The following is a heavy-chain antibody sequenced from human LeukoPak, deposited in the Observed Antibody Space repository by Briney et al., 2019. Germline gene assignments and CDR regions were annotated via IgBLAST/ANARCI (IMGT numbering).Heavy chain of an antibody. J-gene: IGHJ4*02. CDR3: AREPRITGTTAYYFDY. Sequence: ASVKVSCKASGYIFSSYVFSWVRQAPGQGLEWMGWINTYNGHTKYTQTHQGRVTMTTDTSTSTAYMELRNLRPDDTAVYFCAREPRITGTTAYYFDYWGQGTLVTVSS. CDR2: INTYNGHT. CDR1: GYIFSSYV. V-gene: IGHV1-18*01. D-gene: IGHD1-7*01.